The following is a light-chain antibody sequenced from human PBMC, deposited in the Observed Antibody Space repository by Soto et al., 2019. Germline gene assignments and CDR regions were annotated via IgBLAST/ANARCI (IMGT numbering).Light chain of an antibody. CDR1: QGISSY. CDR3: QQLNSYPNT. V-gene: IGKV1-9*01. CDR2: AAS. Sequence: DIQLTQSPSFLSASVGDRVTITCRASQGISSYLAWYQQKPGNAPKLLIYAASTLQSGVPSRFSGSGSGTEFTLTISNLQPEDFATYYCQQLNSYPNTFGQGTKLEIK. J-gene: IGKJ2*01.